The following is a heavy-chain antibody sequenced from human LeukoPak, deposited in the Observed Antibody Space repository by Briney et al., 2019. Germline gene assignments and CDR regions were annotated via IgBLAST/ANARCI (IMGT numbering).Heavy chain of an antibody. J-gene: IGHJ5*02. D-gene: IGHD6-13*01. Sequence: SETLSLTCTASSGSISSGEYYWTWLRQHPGKGLEWIGYIYYSGSTYYNPSLKSRVIISVDTSKNQFSLKLSSVTAADTAVYYCARDRIAGRWFDPWGQGTLVTVSS. CDR1: SGSISSGEYY. CDR2: IYYSGST. V-gene: IGHV4-31*03. CDR3: ARDRIAGRWFDP.